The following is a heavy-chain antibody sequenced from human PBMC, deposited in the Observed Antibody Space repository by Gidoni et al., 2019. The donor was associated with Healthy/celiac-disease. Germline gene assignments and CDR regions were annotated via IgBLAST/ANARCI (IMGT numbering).Heavy chain of an antibody. D-gene: IGHD3-9*01. CDR2: IIPIFGTA. V-gene: IGHV1-69*01. CDR3: ASSGNFDWLSKYDY. Sequence: QVQLVQSGPEVKKPGSSVKVSCKASGGTCSSYAISWVRQAPGQGLEWMGGIIPIFGTANYAQKCQGRVTITADESTSTAYMELSSLRSEDTAVYYCASSGNFDWLSKYDYWGQGTLVTVSS. CDR1: GGTCSSYA. J-gene: IGHJ4*02.